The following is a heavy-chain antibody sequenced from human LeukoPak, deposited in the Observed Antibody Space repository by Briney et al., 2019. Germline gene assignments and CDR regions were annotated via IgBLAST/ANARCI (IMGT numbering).Heavy chain of an antibody. Sequence: PGGSLRLSCAASGFTVSSNYMSWVRQAPGKGLEWVSVIYSGGSTYYADSVKGRFTISRDNSKNTLYLQMNSLRAEDTAVYYCAREGRGCAFDIWGQGTMVTVSS. CDR2: IYSGGST. V-gene: IGHV3-53*01. D-gene: IGHD3-10*01. CDR1: GFTVSSNY. J-gene: IGHJ3*02. CDR3: AREGRGCAFDI.